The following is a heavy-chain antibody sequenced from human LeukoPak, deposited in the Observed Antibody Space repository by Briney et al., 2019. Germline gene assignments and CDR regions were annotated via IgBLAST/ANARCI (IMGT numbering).Heavy chain of an antibody. CDR3: ARDSYDFWSGYYPYYFDY. CDR2: INHSGST. D-gene: IGHD3-3*01. Sequence: SETLSLTCAVYGGSFSGYYWSWIRQPPGKGLEWIGEINHSGSTNYNPSLKSRVTISVDTSKNQFSLKLSSVTAADTAVYYCARDSYDFWSGYYPYYFDYWGQGTLVTVSS. V-gene: IGHV4-34*01. J-gene: IGHJ4*02. CDR1: GGSFSGYY.